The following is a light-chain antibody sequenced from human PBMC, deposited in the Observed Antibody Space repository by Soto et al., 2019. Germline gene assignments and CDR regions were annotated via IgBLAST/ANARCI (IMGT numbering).Light chain of an antibody. CDR3: QQYGSSPTWT. J-gene: IGKJ1*01. CDR1: QGISNS. Sequence: DIQMTQSPSSLSASVGDRVTITCRASQGISNSLAWYQQKPGKVPKLLIYAASTLQSGVPSRFSGSGSGTDFTLTISRLEPEDFAVYYCQQYGSSPTWTFGQGTKVDIK. V-gene: IGKV1-27*01. CDR2: AAS.